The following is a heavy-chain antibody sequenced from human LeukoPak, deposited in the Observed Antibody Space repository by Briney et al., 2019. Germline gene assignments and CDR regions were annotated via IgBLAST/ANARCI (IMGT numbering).Heavy chain of an antibody. J-gene: IGHJ5*01. CDR1: GDSVSSKSGG. D-gene: IGHD3-10*02. Sequence: SQTLSLTCGISGDSVSSKSGGWNWIRQSPSRGLEWLGRTYYTSKWYNEYAVSMKSRITINSDTSKNQLSLHLDSVTPEDTAVYYCAREQLWSGPNRFDSWGQGTLSPSPQ. CDR2: TYYTSKWYN. CDR3: AREQLWSGPNRFDS. V-gene: IGHV6-1*01.